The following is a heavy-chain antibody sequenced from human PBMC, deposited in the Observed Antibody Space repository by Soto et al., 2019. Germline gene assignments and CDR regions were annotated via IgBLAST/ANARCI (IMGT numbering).Heavy chain of an antibody. CDR3: ANGHDSYCYYGMDV. Sequence: QVQLVQSGSEVRKPGSSVKVSCKTSGGTLSSFAISWVRQAPGQGLEWVGTFIPVVAMAKYGQNFQGRVTITADQATNTLFMELSSLRYEDTAIYYCANGHDSYCYYGMDVWGQGTTVTVSS. CDR1: GGTLSSFA. V-gene: IGHV1-69*04. D-gene: IGHD1-1*01. CDR2: FIPVVAMA. J-gene: IGHJ6*02.